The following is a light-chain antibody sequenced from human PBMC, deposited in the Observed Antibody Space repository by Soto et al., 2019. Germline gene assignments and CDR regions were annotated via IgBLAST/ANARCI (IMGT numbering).Light chain of an antibody. CDR2: GAS. J-gene: IGKJ1*01. V-gene: IGKV3-20*01. Sequence: EIVLTQSPGTLSLSPGERATLSCRASQSVSSSYLAWYQQKPGQAPRILIYGASSRATGIPDRFSGSGSGTDFTHTISRLGPEDCAVYYCQQYGSSPPWTFGQGTKVEIK. CDR1: QSVSSSY. CDR3: QQYGSSPPWT.